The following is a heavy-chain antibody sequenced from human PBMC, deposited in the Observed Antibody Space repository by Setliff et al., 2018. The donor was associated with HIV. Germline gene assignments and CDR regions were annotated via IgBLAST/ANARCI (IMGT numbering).Heavy chain of an antibody. V-gene: IGHV4-31*02. J-gene: IGHJ6*03. CDR3: ATGRLYYYMDV. CDR2: ISYSGST. Sequence: SETLSLTCTVSGDSISRGGYYWSWIRQHPGGGLDWIGYISYSGSTFYNPSLKSRVTISLDTSYNQFSLKVKSVTAADPAVYYCATGRLYYYMDVWGKGTAVTVSS. CDR1: GDSISRGGYY. D-gene: IGHD1-1*01.